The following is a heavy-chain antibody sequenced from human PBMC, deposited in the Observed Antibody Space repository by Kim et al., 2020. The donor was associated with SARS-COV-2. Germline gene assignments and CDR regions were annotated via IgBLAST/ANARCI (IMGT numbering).Heavy chain of an antibody. J-gene: IGHJ5*02. CDR1: GFTFDHSA. V-gene: IGHV3-43*02. CDR3: VRASGWLPRS. D-gene: IGHD6-19*01. CDR2: ISGNGEAR. Sequence: GGSLRLSCAASGFTFDHSAMHWVRQPPGKGPEWISLISGNGEARYYADSVEGRFTISIDHSKNSVYLQMNSLRTEDTALYYCVRASGWLPRSWGQGTPVTVSS.